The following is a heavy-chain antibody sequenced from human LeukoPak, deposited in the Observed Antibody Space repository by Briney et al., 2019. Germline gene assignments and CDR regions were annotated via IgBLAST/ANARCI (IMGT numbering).Heavy chain of an antibody. J-gene: IGHJ4*02. Sequence: GGSLRLSCAASGFTFSSYAMSWVRQAPGKGLEWVSAISGSGDITYYADSVKGRFTISRDNSKKTLYLQMNSLRAEDTAMYYCARGGNYVLLYIWGQGTLVTVSS. CDR3: ARGGNYVLLYI. V-gene: IGHV3-23*01. CDR1: GFTFSSYA. D-gene: IGHD3-10*01. CDR2: ISGSGDIT.